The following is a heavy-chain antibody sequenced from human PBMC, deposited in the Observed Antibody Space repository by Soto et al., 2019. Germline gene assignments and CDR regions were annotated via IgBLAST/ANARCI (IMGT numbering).Heavy chain of an antibody. D-gene: IGHD3-16*01. Sequence: QVQLVESGGGVVQPGRSLRLSCAASRFTFSTYAMHWVRQAPGKGLEWVAVISYDGSNKYYADSVKGRFTISRDNSKNTLSLQMNSLRAEDTAVYYCARGAYGGGHCFDYWGQGTLVTVSS. V-gene: IGHV3-30*04. CDR1: RFTFSTYA. CDR2: ISYDGSNK. CDR3: ARGAYGGGHCFDY. J-gene: IGHJ4*02.